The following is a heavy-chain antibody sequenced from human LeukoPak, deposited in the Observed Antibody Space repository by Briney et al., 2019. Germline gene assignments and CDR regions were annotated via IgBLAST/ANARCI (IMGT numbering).Heavy chain of an antibody. CDR1: GYSISSGYY. J-gene: IGHJ3*02. Sequence: SETLSLTCAVSGYSISSGYYWGWIRQPPGKGLEWIGSIYHSGSTYYNPSLKSRVTISVDTSKNQFSLKLSSVTAADTAVYYCARDPYYYAVNDAFDIWGQATMVTVSP. V-gene: IGHV4-38-2*01. CDR3: ARDPYYYAVNDAFDI. D-gene: IGHD3-10*01. CDR2: IYHSGST.